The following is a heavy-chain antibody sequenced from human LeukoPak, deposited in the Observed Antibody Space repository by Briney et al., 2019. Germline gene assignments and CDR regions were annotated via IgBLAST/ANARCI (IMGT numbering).Heavy chain of an antibody. CDR3: ARTITETTGYYYYYYMDV. D-gene: IGHD1-7*01. CDR1: GGSISSYY. Sequence: PSETLSLTCTVSGGSISSYYWSWIRQPAGKGLEWIGRIYTSGSTNYNPSLKSRVTMSVDTSKNQFSLKLSSVTAADTAVYYCARTITETTGYYYYYYMDVWGKGTTVTVSS. J-gene: IGHJ6*03. V-gene: IGHV4-4*07. CDR2: IYTSGST.